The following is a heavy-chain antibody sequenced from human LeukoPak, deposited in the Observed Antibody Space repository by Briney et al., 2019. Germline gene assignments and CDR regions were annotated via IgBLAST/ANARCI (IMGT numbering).Heavy chain of an antibody. J-gene: IGHJ4*02. V-gene: IGHV3-7*01. CDR2: IKQDGSEK. CDR3: ARSIAAASSSYYFDY. D-gene: IGHD6-13*01. Sequence: PGGSLRLSCAASGLTFSSYWMSWVRQAPGKGLEWVANIKQDGSEKYYVDSVKGRFTISRDNAKNSLYLQMSSLRAEDTAVYYCARSIAAASSSYYFDYWGQGTLVTVSS. CDR1: GLTFSSYW.